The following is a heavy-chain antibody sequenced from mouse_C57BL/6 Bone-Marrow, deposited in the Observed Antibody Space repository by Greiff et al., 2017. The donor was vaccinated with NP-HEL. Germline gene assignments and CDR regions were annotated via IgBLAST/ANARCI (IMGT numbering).Heavy chain of an antibody. CDR3: TRRTDY. CDR1: GYTFTDYE. CDR2: IDPETGGT. V-gene: IGHV1-15*01. Sequence: QVQLQQSGAALVRPGASVTLSCKASGYTFTDYEMHWVKPTPVHGLEWIGAIDPETGGTAYNQKFKGKAILTADKSSSTACMKLRSLTAEDSAVYYCTRRTDYWGQGTSVTVSS. J-gene: IGHJ4*01.